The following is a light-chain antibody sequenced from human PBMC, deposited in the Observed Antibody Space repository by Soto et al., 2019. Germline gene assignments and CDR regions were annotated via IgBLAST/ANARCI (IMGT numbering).Light chain of an antibody. CDR1: QSISSW. CDR2: DAS. V-gene: IGKV1-5*01. J-gene: IGKJ4*02. Sequence: DINMTPSRSTLSAAVRYTVTITSRASQSISSWLAWYQQKPGKAPKILIYDASSLESGVPSRFSGSGSGTELTLTISSLQPDDFATYYCQQYNSYSVTFGGGTKVDIK. CDR3: QQYNSYSVT.